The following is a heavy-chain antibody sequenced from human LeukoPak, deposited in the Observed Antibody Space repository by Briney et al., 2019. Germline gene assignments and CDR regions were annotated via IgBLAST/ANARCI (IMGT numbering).Heavy chain of an antibody. J-gene: IGHJ4*02. CDR3: ASAHYDSRGFGY. CDR1: GGSISSSSYY. D-gene: IGHD3-22*01. Sequence: SETLSLTCTVSGGSISSSSYYWGWIRQPPGKGLEWIGSIYYSGSTYYNPSLKSRVTISVDTSKNQFSLKLSPVTTADTAVYYCASAHYDSRGFGYWGQGTLVTVSS. CDR2: IYYSGST. V-gene: IGHV4-39*01.